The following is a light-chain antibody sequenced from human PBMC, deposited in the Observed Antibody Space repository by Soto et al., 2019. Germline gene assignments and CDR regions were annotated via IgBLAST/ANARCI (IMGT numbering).Light chain of an antibody. CDR3: QQYNGWGLT. CDR2: DIF. Sequence: TLSLRASQSGGSDLAWYQQKPGQAPRLVIYDIFTRATVVPTRSSGSGSGAGCTLTIGSLLSRDVVVFYGQQYNGWGLTFQGGTRLEI. J-gene: IGKJ4*01. CDR1: QSGGSD. V-gene: IGKV3D-15*01.